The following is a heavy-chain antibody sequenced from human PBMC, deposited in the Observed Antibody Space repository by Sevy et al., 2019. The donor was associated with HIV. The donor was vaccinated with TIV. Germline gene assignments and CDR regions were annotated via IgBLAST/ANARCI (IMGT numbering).Heavy chain of an antibody. Sequence: GGSLRLSCAASGFTVSSNYMSWVRQAPGKGLEWVSVIYSGGSTYYANSVKGRFTISGDNSKNTLYLQMNSLRAEDTAVYYCARGFCGGDCYLYYYYGMDVWGQGTTVTVSS. CDR1: GFTVSSNY. V-gene: IGHV3-53*01. CDR2: IYSGGST. CDR3: ARGFCGGDCYLYYYYGMDV. D-gene: IGHD2-21*01. J-gene: IGHJ6*02.